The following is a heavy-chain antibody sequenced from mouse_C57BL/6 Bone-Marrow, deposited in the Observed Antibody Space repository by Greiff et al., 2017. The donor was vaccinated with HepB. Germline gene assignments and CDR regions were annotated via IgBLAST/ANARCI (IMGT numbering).Heavy chain of an antibody. V-gene: IGHV3-6*01. CDR3: AGWLLLAWFAY. Sequence: EVKLLESGPGLVKPSQSLSLTCSVTGYSITSGYYWNWIRQFPGNKLEWMGYISYDGSNNYNPSLKNRISITRDTSKNQFFLKLNSVTTEDTATYYCAGWLLLAWFAYWGQGTLVTVSA. D-gene: IGHD2-3*01. J-gene: IGHJ3*01. CDR2: ISYDGSN. CDR1: GYSITSGYY.